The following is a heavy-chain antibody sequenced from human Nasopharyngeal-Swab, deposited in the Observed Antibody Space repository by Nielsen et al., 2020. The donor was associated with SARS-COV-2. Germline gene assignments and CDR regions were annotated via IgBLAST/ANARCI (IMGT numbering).Heavy chain of an antibody. V-gene: IGHV3-48*04. CDR1: GFTFSNYN. J-gene: IGHJ4*02. CDR2: ISKSSSTV. Sequence: GESLKISCAASGFTFSNYNMHWVRQAPGKGLEWSSYISKSSSTVYYADSVKGRITISRDNAKNSLDLQMNSLRVEDTAVDYCVRNEIWGQGTLVTVS. CDR3: VRNEI.